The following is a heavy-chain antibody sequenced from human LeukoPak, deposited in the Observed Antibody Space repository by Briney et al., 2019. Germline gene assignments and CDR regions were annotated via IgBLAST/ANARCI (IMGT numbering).Heavy chain of an antibody. V-gene: IGHV1-2*02. D-gene: IGHD3-22*01. J-gene: IGHJ6*03. CDR2: INPNSGGT. Sequence: WASVKVSCKASGYTFTGYYMHWVRQAPGQGLEWMGWINPNSGGTNSAQKFQGRVTMTRDTSISTAYMELSRLRSDDTAVYYCARAPAGYYDSSGRNYYMDVWGKGTTVTISS. CDR1: GYTFTGYY. CDR3: ARAPAGYYDSSGRNYYMDV.